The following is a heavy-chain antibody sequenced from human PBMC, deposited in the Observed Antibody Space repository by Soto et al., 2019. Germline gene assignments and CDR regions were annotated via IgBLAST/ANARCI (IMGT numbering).Heavy chain of an antibody. D-gene: IGHD3-22*01. J-gene: IGHJ4*02. Sequence: QVQLQESGPGLVQPSQTLSLTCTVSGGSISRSGYYWSWIRQHPGGGLEWIGYSYYSGSTYYNPSLQSRVTISVDTSKNQFSLNLSTVTAADTAVYYCARYKDSSGYYYTDYWGQGTLVTVSS. CDR2: SYYSGST. CDR1: GGSISRSGYY. V-gene: IGHV4-31*03. CDR3: ARYKDSSGYYYTDY.